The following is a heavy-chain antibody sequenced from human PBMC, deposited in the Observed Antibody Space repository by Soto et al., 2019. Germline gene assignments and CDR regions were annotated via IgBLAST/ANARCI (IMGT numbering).Heavy chain of an antibody. J-gene: IGHJ3*02. CDR2: IYPRDSDT. CDR1: GYSFTSYW. D-gene: IGHD6-19*01. CDR3: ARRVVAVAGTGAFDI. V-gene: IGHV5-51*01. Sequence: ESLKISCKGSGYSFTSYWIGWVRQMPGKGLAWMGIIYPRDSDTSYSPSFQGQVTISADKSISTAYLQWSSLKASDTAMYYCARRVVAVAGTGAFDIWGQGTMVTVSS.